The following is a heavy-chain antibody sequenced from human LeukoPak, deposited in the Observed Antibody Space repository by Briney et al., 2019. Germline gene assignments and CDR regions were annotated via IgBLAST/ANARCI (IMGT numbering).Heavy chain of an antibody. CDR2: IYYSGST. D-gene: IGHD3-10*01. CDR3: ARGSGSYFPLIGMDV. V-gene: IGHV4-39*07. CDR1: GGSISSSSYY. J-gene: IGHJ6*02. Sequence: PSETLSLTCTVSGGSISSSSYYWGWIRQPPGKGLEWIGSIYYSGSTYYNPSLKSRVTISVDTSKNQFSLKLSSVTAADTAVYYCARGSGSYFPLIGMDVWGQGTTVTVSS.